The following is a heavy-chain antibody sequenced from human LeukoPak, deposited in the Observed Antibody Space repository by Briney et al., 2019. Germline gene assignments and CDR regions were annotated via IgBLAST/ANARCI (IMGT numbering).Heavy chain of an antibody. J-gene: IGHJ4*02. CDR3: ARARWYSSSPPFDY. CDR2: INHSGST. CDR1: GGSFSGYY. V-gene: IGHV4-34*01. D-gene: IGHD6-6*01. Sequence: SETLSLTCAVYGGSFSGYYWSWIRQPPGKGLEWIGEINHSGSTNYNPSLKSRVTISVDTSKNQFTLKLSSVTAADTAVYYCARARWYSSSPPFDYCGQGTLVIVSS.